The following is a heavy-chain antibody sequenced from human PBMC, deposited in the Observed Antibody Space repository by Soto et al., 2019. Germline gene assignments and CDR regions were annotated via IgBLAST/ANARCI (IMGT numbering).Heavy chain of an antibody. V-gene: IGHV5-51*01. Sequence: GESLKISCKGSGYSFTSYCIGWVRQMPGKGLEWMGIIYPGDSDTRYSPSFQGQVTISADKSISTAHLQWSSLKASDTAMYYCAGGGVRGVITRTRDYYGMDVWGQGTTVTVSS. J-gene: IGHJ6*02. CDR1: GYSFTSYC. CDR3: AGGGVRGVITRTRDYYGMDV. CDR2: IYPGDSDT. D-gene: IGHD3-10*01.